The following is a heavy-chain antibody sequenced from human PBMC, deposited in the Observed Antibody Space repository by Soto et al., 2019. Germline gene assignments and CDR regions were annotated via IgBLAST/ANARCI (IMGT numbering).Heavy chain of an antibody. Sequence: PSETLSLTCTVSGGSISSGDYYWSWIRQPPGKGLEWIGYIYYSGSTSYNPSLKSRVPISVDTSKNQFSLKLSSVTAADTAVYYCARGLDYYGSGSYGWDYYYGMDVWGQGTTVTVSS. CDR2: IYYSGST. D-gene: IGHD3-10*01. J-gene: IGHJ6*02. CDR1: GGSISSGDYY. V-gene: IGHV4-30-4*01. CDR3: ARGLDYYGSGSYGWDYYYGMDV.